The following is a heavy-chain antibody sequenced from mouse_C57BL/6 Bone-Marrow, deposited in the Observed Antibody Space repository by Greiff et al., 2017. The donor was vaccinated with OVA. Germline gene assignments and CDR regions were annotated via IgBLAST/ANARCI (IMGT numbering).Heavy chain of an antibody. J-gene: IGHJ1*03. CDR1: GFTFSSYA. CDR3: ARDGGPYWYFDV. CDR2: ISDGGSYT. D-gene: IGHD3-3*01. Sequence: EVKLEESGGGLVKPGGSLKLSCAASGFTFSSYAMSWVRQTPEKRLEWVATISDGGSYTYYPDNVKGRFTISRDNAKNNLYLQMSHLKSEDTAMYYCARDGGPYWYFDVWGTGTTVTVSS. V-gene: IGHV5-4*01.